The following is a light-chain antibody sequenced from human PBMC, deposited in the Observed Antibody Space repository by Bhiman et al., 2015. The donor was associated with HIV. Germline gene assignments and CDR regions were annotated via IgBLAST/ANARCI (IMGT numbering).Light chain of an antibody. V-gene: IGLV6-57*01. CDR1: SGSIASNS. J-gene: IGLJ2*01. CDR3: QSSDNRDYVI. CDR2: QND. Sequence: FLLTQPHSVSGSPGTTVTISCTRSSGSIASNSVQWYQQRPGSSPTIVIFQNDERPFGVPDRFSGSVDSSSNSASLTISGLETEDEADYYCQSSDNRDYVIFGGGTKLTVL.